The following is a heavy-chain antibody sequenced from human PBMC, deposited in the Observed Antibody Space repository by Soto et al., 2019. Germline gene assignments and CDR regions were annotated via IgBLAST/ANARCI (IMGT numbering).Heavy chain of an antibody. CDR3: ARDKITGLFDY. J-gene: IGHJ4*02. Sequence: QVQLQQWGAGLLKPSEPLSLTCAVYGGSFSGYYWTWIRQPPGTGLEWIVEINHSGSTNYNPSLKSRVTISVDTSKNQFSLKLTSVTAADTAVYYCARDKITGLFDYWGQGTLVTVSS. D-gene: IGHD2-8*02. CDR1: GGSFSGYY. V-gene: IGHV4-34*01. CDR2: INHSGST.